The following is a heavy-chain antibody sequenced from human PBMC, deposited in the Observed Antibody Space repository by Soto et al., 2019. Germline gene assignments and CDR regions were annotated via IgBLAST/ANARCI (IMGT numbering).Heavy chain of an antibody. CDR3: ASFFGNAFDV. CDR1: GGSINTDSYN. V-gene: IGHV4-39*02. CDR2: IYYDGTP. D-gene: IGHD3-3*01. Sequence: QLQLQESGPGLVKPSETLSLTCSVSGGSINTDSYNWDWIRQSPGKGLEWIGTIYYDGTPSYHPSLKRQVTTAVDTPRNHFSLKVKSATAADTAMYDGASFFGNAFDVWVQGTMVKVSS. J-gene: IGHJ3*01.